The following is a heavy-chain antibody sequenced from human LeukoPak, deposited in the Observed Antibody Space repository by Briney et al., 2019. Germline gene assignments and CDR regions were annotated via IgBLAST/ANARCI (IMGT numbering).Heavy chain of an antibody. CDR2: ISGSGGST. CDR3: ARGQRGGTTH. J-gene: IGHJ4*02. D-gene: IGHD1-1*01. V-gene: IGHV3-23*01. CDR1: GFTFSSYG. Sequence: GGSLRLSCAASGFTFSSYGMSWVRQAPGKGLEWVSAISGSGGSTFYADSVKGRFTISRDNSKNTLYLQMNSLRAEDTAVYYCARGQRGGTTHWGQGTLVTVSS.